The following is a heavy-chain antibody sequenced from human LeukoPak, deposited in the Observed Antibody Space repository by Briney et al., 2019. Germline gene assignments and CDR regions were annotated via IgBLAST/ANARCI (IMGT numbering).Heavy chain of an antibody. V-gene: IGHV3-30*02. CDR3: AIDSYSSSWYVSDPRFDY. CDR2: IRYDGSNK. Sequence: GGSLRLSCAASGFTFSSYGMHWVRQAPGKGLEWVAFIRYDGSNKYYADSVKGRFTISRDNSKNTLYLQMNSLRAEDTAVYYCAIDSYSSSWYVSDPRFDYWGQGTLVTVSS. D-gene: IGHD6-13*01. CDR1: GFTFSSYG. J-gene: IGHJ4*02.